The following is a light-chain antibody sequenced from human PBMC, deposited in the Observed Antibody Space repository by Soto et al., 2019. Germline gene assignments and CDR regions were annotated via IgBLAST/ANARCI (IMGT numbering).Light chain of an antibody. CDR2: EVT. CDR1: SSYVGDLNY. V-gene: IGLV2-8*01. CDR3: SSYAGSNNLV. J-gene: IGLJ3*02. Sequence: QSALTQPPSASGSPGQSVTISCTGTSSYVGDLNYVSWYQQHPGKVPKLMLYEVTKRPSGVPDRFSGSKSGNTASLTVSGLQAEDEADYYCSSYAGSNNLVFGGGTKLTVL.